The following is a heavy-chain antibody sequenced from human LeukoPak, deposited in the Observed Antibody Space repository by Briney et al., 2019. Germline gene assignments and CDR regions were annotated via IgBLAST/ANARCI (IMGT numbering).Heavy chain of an antibody. D-gene: IGHD2-15*01. CDR2: INTDGRST. V-gene: IGHV3-74*01. CDR1: GFTFSSYW. CDR3: ARGVVAANYYYGMDV. J-gene: IGHJ6*02. Sequence: GGSLRLSCAASGFTFSSYWMHWVRQAPGKGLVWVSRINTDGRSTSYADFVKGRFTISRDNTKNSLYLQMNSLRAEDTAVYYCARGVVAANYYYGMDVWGQGTTVTVSS.